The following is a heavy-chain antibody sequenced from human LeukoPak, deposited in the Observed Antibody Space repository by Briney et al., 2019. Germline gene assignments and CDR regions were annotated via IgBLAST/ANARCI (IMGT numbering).Heavy chain of an antibody. D-gene: IGHD6-6*01. J-gene: IGHJ5*02. CDR2: ISYDGSNK. CDR1: GFTFSSYA. CDR3: ARSIPARRPPFSP. Sequence: GGSLRLSCAASGFTFSSYAMHWVRQAPGKGLEWVAVISYDGSNKYYADSVKGRFTISRDNSKNTLYLQMNSLRAEDTAVYYCARSIPARRPPFSPWGQGTLVTVSS. V-gene: IGHV3-30-3*01.